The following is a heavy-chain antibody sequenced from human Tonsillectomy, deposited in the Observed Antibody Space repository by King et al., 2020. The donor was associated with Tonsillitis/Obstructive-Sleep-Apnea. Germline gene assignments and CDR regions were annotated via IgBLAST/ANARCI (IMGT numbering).Heavy chain of an antibody. CDR2: IYYSGSS. V-gene: IGHV4-59*08. J-gene: IGHJ4*02. CDR3: ARSWLHYSSSSYHFDY. D-gene: IGHD6-6*01. CDR1: GGSISSSY. Sequence: VQLQESGPGLVKPSDTLSLTCTVSGGSISSSYWSWIRQPPGKGLEWIGYIYYSGSSSYNPSLKSPVTMSVDTSKNQFSLKLSSVTAADTAVYYCARSWLHYSSSSYHFDYWGPGTLVTVSS.